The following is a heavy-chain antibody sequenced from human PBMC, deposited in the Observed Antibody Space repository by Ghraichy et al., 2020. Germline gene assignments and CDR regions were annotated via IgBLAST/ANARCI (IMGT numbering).Heavy chain of an antibody. CDR1: GGSVNTDTYY. V-gene: IGHV4-61*03. Sequence: SETLSLTCTVSGGSVNTDTYYWSWIRQPPGKGLEWIGDIYYSGSTNYNPSLKSRVTISVDASKNHFSLKVTSVIAADTAVYYCASRSGPKFDYWGQGTLVTVSS. J-gene: IGHJ4*02. CDR3: ASRSGPKFDY. CDR2: IYYSGST.